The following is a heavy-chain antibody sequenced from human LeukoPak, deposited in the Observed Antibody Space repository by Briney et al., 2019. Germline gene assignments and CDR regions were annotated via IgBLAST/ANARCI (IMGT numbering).Heavy chain of an antibody. CDR3: ARRAGAYSHPYDY. V-gene: IGHV3-23*01. CDR1: GFTFSNYG. J-gene: IGHJ4*02. D-gene: IGHD4/OR15-4a*01. CDR2: VSGSGHST. Sequence: GGSLRLSCAASGFTFSNYGMSWVRQAPGKGLEWVSAVSGSGHSTYYADSVKGRFTISRDNSKNTLYLQMNSLRAEDTAVYYCARRAGAYSHPYDYWGQGTLVTVSS.